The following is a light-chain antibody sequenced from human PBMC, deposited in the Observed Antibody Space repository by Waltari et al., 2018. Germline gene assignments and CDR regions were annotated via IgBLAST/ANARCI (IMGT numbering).Light chain of an antibody. CDR3: QQRSNWPPMYT. J-gene: IGKJ2*01. V-gene: IGKV3-11*01. CDR2: DAS. CDR1: KSVSSY. Sequence: EIVLTQSPATLPLSPGDRATLSCRASKSVSSYLAWYQQKPGQAPRLLIYDASNRATGIPARFSGSGSGTDFTLTISSLEPEDFAVYYCQQRSNWPPMYTFGQGTKLEIK.